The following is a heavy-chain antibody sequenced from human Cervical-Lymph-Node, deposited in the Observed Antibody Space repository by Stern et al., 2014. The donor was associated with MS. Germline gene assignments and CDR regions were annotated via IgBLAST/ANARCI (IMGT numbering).Heavy chain of an antibody. CDR1: GFSLSNARMG. CDR2: TFSNEEK. D-gene: IGHD6-13*01. Sequence: QITLKESGPVLVKPTETLTLTCTVSGFSLSNARMGVSWIRQPPGKALEWLAHTFSNEEKSYSTSLKSRLTISKDTSKSQVVLTMTNMDPVDTATYYCARIPPGYSVAWDWYFDLWGRGTLVTVSS. J-gene: IGHJ2*01. CDR3: ARIPPGYSVAWDWYFDL. V-gene: IGHV2-26*01.